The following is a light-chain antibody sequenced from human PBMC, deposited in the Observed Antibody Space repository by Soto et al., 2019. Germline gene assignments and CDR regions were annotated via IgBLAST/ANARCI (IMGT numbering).Light chain of an antibody. Sequence: ENVLTQSPGTLSLSQGERATLSCVASHSITNDYLAWYQQKPGQAPRLLIYGASYRATAIPDRFRGGGSGTDFTLTISRLEHEDFAVYYCQQYGSSPRTFGQGTRLEIK. V-gene: IGKV3-20*01. J-gene: IGKJ2*02. CDR2: GAS. CDR3: QQYGSSPRT. CDR1: HSITNDY.